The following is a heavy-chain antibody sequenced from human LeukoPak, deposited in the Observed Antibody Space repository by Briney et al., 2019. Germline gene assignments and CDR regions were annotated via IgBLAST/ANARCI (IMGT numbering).Heavy chain of an antibody. CDR2: IRNKANRYTT. J-gene: IGHJ4*02. CDR1: GFTFSDHH. Sequence: GGSLRLSCAASGFTFSDHHMDWVRQAPGEGLEWVARIRNKANRYTTEYAASVKGRFTISRDDSKSIAYLQMNSLKTEDTAVYYCTRVARGYSYAFDYWGQGTLVTVSS. D-gene: IGHD5-18*01. CDR3: TRVARGYSYAFDY. V-gene: IGHV3-72*01.